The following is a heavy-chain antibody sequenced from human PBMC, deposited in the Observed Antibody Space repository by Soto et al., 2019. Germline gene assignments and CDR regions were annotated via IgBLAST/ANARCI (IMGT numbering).Heavy chain of an antibody. CDR3: ARDSGQQLVRRNWFDP. CDR1: GASISSYY. J-gene: IGHJ5*02. D-gene: IGHD6-13*01. V-gene: IGHV4-4*07. CDR2: IYTSGST. Sequence: SETLSLTCTVSGASISSYYWSWIRQPAGKGLEWIGRIYTSGSTNYNPSLKSRVTMSVDTSKNQFSLKLSSVTAADTAAYYCARDSGQQLVRRNWFDPWGQGTLVTVSS.